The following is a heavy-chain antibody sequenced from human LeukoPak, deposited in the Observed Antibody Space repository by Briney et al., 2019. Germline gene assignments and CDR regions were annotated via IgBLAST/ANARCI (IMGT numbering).Heavy chain of an antibody. J-gene: IGHJ5*02. Sequence: GASVKVSCKASGYTFTSYAMHWVRQAPGQRLEWMGWINAGNGNTKYSQKFQGRVTITRDTSASTAYMELSSLRSEDTAVYYCARDLGGYSRLVRPFDPWGQGTLVTVSS. V-gene: IGHV1-3*01. CDR2: INAGNGNT. D-gene: IGHD5-18*01. CDR1: GYTFTSYA. CDR3: ARDLGGYSRLVRPFDP.